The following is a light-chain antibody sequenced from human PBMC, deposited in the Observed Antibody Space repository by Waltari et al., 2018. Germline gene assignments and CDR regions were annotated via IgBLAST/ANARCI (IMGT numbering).Light chain of an antibody. J-gene: IGKJ4*01. CDR1: QSVGSN. V-gene: IGKV3-15*01. Sequence: EIVMTQSPGTLFASPGERVILSCRASQSVGSNLAWYQQKPGQAPRLLIYRASPRATDIPGTFSGSGSGTGFTLTISSLQSEDFALYYCQQHSTWPLTFGGGTKVEIK. CDR3: QQHSTWPLT. CDR2: RAS.